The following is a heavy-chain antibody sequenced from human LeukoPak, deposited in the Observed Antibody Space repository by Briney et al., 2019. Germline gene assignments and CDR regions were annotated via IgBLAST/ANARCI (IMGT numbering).Heavy chain of an antibody. V-gene: IGHV3-74*01. J-gene: IGHJ4*02. CDR3: ARGYSSSWYYGF. D-gene: IGHD6-13*01. CDR2: IKSDGSST. CDR1: GFTFSRYW. Sequence: GGSLRLSCAASGFTFSRYWMRWLRQAPGKGLVWVSRIKSDGSSTSDADSVKGRFTISRDNAKNTLYLQMSSLKAEDTAVYYCARGYSSSWYYGFWGQGTLVTVSS.